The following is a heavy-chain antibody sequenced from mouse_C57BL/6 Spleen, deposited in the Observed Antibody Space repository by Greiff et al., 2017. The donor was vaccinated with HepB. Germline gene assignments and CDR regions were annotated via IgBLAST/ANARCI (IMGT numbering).Heavy chain of an antibody. Sequence: EVKLEESGGGLVQPGGSMKLSCAASGFTFSDAWMDWVRQSPEKGLEWVAEIRNKANNHATYYAESVKGRFTISRDDSKSSVYLQMNSLRAEDTGIYYCTRGKPYYYAMDYWGQGTSVTVSS. CDR2: IRNKANNHAT. CDR1: GFTFSDAW. V-gene: IGHV6-6*01. D-gene: IGHD2-1*01. J-gene: IGHJ4*01. CDR3: TRGKPYYYAMDY.